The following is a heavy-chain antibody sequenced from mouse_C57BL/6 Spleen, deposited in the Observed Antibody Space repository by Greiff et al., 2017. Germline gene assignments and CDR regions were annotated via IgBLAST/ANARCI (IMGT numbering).Heavy chain of an antibody. CDR1: GYTFTSSW. Sequence: VQLQQPGAELVKPGASVKMSCKASGYTFTSSWITWVKQRPGQGLEWIGDIYPGSGSTNYNEKFKSKATLTVDTSSSTAYMQLSSLTSADSAVYYCAREGSSGYVGFAYWGQGTLVTVSA. CDR2: IYPGSGST. J-gene: IGHJ3*01. D-gene: IGHD3-2*02. CDR3: AREGSSGYVGFAY. V-gene: IGHV1-55*01.